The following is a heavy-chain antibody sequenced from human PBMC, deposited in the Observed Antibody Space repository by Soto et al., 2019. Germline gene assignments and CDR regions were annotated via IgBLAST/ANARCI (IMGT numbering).Heavy chain of an antibody. V-gene: IGHV4-30-2*01. CDR3: ARVGYYYGMDV. Sequence: QLQLQESDSGLVKPSQTLSLTCAVSGGSINSGDYSWSWIRQPPGKGLEWIGYIYHSGSTYYNPSLKSXATXSXDRSKNQFSLKLSSVTAADTAVYYCARVGYYYGMDVWGQGTTVTVSS. CDR2: IYHSGST. CDR1: GGSINSGDYS. J-gene: IGHJ6*02.